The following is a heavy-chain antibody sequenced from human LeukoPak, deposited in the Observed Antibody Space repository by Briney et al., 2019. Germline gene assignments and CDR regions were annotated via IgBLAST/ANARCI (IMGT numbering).Heavy chain of an antibody. J-gene: IGHJ5*02. CDR1: GGSISSYY. CDR2: IYHSGST. Sequence: SETLSLTCTVSGGSISSYYWSWIRQPPGKGLEWIGSIYHSGSTYYNPSLKSRVTISVDTSKNQFSLKLSSVTAADTAVYYCARGGYSSSWYGESLSVNWFDPWGQGTLVTVSS. D-gene: IGHD6-13*01. V-gene: IGHV4-38-2*02. CDR3: ARGGYSSSWYGESLSVNWFDP.